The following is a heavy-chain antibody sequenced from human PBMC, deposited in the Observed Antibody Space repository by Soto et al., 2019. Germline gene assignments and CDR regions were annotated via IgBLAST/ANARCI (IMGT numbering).Heavy chain of an antibody. CDR3: ARLGLTQKYYYHSSGYLDY. Sequence: SETLSLTCAVSGGSISSSNWWSWVRQPPGKGLEWIGEIYHSGSTNYNPSLKSRVTISVDKSKNQFSLKLSSVTAADTAVYYCARLGLTQKYYYHSSGYLDYWGQGTLVTVS. J-gene: IGHJ4*02. D-gene: IGHD3-22*01. CDR1: GGSISSSNW. V-gene: IGHV4-4*02. CDR2: IYHSGST.